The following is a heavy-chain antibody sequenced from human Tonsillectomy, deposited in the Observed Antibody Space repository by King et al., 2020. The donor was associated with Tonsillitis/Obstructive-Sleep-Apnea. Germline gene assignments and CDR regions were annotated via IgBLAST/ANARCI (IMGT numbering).Heavy chain of an antibody. V-gene: IGHV3-9*01. CDR1: GFTFDDYA. CDR3: AKDFQYDCWSGYYAG. Sequence: VQLVESGGGLVQPGRSLRLSCAASGFTFDDYAMHWVRQAPGKGLEWVSGISWNSGSIGYADSVKGRFTIFRDNAKNSLYLQMNSLRAEDTALYYCAKDFQYDCWSGYYAGWGQGTLVTVSS. J-gene: IGHJ4*02. D-gene: IGHD3-3*01. CDR2: ISWNSGSI.